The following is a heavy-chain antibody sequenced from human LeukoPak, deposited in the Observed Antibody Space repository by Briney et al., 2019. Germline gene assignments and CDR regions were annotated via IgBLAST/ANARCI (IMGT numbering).Heavy chain of an antibody. V-gene: IGHV4-4*02. J-gene: IGHJ4*02. CDR3: ARRGTSMGPDTI. CDR2: IYHSGTT. CDR1: GGSITSNNW. Sequence: SETLSLTCAVSGGSITSNNWWNWVRQPPGKGLEWIGEIYHSGTTNYNSSLKSRVTISVDKSKNQFSLRLTSVTAADTAVYYCARRGTSMGPDTIWGQGTLVTVSS. D-gene: IGHD3-16*01.